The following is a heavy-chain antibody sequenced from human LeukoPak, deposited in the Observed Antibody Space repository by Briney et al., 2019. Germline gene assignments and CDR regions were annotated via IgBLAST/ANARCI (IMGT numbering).Heavy chain of an antibody. CDR2: IRYDGSNK. CDR1: GFTFSSYG. CDR3: AKDVYYNWNYFDY. V-gene: IGHV3-30*02. J-gene: IGHJ4*02. Sequence: RGSLRLSCAASGFTFSSYGMHWVRQAPGKGLEWVAFIRYDGSNKYYADSVKGRFTISRDNSKNTLYLQMNSLRAEDTAVYYCAKDVYYNWNYFDYWGQGTLVTVSS. D-gene: IGHD1-20*01.